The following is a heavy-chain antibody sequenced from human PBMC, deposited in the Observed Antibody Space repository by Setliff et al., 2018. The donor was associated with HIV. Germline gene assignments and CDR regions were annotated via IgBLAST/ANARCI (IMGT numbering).Heavy chain of an antibody. CDR2: ISSSSSTI. J-gene: IGHJ4*02. V-gene: IGHV3-48*01. Sequence: GGSLRLSCVASGITVSGIYMTWVRQAPGKGLEWVSYISSSSSTIYYADSVKGRFTISRDNAKNSLYLQMNSLRAEDTAVYYCARSRAAGFDYWGQGTLVTVSS. CDR1: GITVSGIY. D-gene: IGHD6-13*01. CDR3: ARSRAAGFDY.